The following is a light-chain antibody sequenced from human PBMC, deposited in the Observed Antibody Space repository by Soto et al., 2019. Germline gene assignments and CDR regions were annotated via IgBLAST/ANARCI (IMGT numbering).Light chain of an antibody. J-gene: IGLJ2*01. CDR3: ATWDGSLPGEV. CDR1: SSDVGGYEY. V-gene: IGLV2-8*01. CDR2: DNN. Sequence: QSALTQPPSASGSPGQSVTISCTGSSSDVGGYEYVSWYQQHPGKAPKLIIYDNNKRPSGIPDRFSGSKSGTSGTLDITGLQTGDEADYYCATWDGSLPGEVFGGGTKVTVL.